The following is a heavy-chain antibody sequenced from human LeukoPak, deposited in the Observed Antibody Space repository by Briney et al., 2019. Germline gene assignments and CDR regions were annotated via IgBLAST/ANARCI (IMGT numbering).Heavy chain of an antibody. CDR3: ARSFGCSGGSCYSNWFDP. CDR2: IIPIFGTA. J-gene: IGHJ5*02. D-gene: IGHD2-15*01. CDR1: GGTFSSYA. V-gene: IGHV1-69*06. Sequence: SVKVSCKSSGGTFSSYAISWVRQAPGQGLEWMGGIIPIFGTANYAQKFQGRVTITADKSKSTAYMELSSLRSEDTAVYYCARSFGCSGGSCYSNWFDPWGQGTLVTVSS.